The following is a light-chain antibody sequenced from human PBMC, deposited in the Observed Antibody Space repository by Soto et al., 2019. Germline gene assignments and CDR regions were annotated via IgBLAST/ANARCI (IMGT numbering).Light chain of an antibody. V-gene: IGKV3-20*01. CDR1: QSVNSNN. CDR3: QQYGSAPFT. Sequence: DIVLTQSPGTLSLSPGERVTLSCRASQSVNSNNLAWYQQKPDQAPSLLIYAVSNRATGIPDRFSGSGSGTDFTLTISRLEPEDFAVYYCQQYGSAPFTFGPGTKVDIK. CDR2: AVS. J-gene: IGKJ3*01.